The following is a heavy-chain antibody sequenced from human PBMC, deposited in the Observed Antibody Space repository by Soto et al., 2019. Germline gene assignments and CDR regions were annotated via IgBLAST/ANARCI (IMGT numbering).Heavy chain of an antibody. CDR1: GFTFSIYW. V-gene: IGHV3-7*04. J-gene: IGHJ4*02. CDR2: IKQDGSEK. D-gene: IGHD6-13*01. Sequence: GESLKISCAASGFTFSIYWMSWVRQAPGKGLEWVANIKQDGSEKYYVDSVKGRFTISRDNAKNSLYLQMNSLRAEDTAVYYCARALRGPAADTYYFDYWGQGTLVTVSS. CDR3: ARALRGPAADTYYFDY.